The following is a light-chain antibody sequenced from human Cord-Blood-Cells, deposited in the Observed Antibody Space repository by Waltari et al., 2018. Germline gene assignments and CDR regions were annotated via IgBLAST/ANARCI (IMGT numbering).Light chain of an antibody. Sequence: QSVLTQPPSASGTPGQRVTISCSGSSSNIGSNTVNWYQQLPGTAPKLLIYSNNRRPSGGPDRFSGSKAGTSASRPISGLQSEDEADYYCAAWDDSLNGYVFGTGTKVTVL. CDR3: AAWDDSLNGYV. CDR2: SNN. CDR1: SSNIGSNT. J-gene: IGLJ1*01. V-gene: IGLV1-44*01.